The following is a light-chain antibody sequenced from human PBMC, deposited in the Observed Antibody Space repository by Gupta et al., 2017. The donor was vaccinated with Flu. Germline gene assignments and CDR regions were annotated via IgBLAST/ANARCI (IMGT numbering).Light chain of an antibody. Sequence: QSPLIQPPSTTGTPGQRVTISCSGSNSNIGSNTVNWYQQVPGAAPKLLIHSNNERPSGVPDRFSGSKSGTSASLAISGLQSEDDTDYYCSTWDDSLNAWVFGGGTKLTVL. CDR2: SNN. V-gene: IGLV1-44*01. CDR3: STWDDSLNAWV. CDR1: NSNIGSNT. J-gene: IGLJ3*02.